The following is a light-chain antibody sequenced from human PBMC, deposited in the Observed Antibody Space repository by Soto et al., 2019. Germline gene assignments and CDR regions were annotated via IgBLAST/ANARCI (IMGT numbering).Light chain of an antibody. J-gene: IGLJ2*01. V-gene: IGLV1-44*01. Sequence: QLVLTQPPPASGTPGQRVTISCSGSSSNIGSNTVNWYQQLPGTAPKLLIYSNNQRPSGVPDRFSGSKSGTSASLAISGLKSEDEADYYCAAWDDSLNGSVVFGGGTKLTVL. CDR3: AAWDDSLNGSVV. CDR2: SNN. CDR1: SSNIGSNT.